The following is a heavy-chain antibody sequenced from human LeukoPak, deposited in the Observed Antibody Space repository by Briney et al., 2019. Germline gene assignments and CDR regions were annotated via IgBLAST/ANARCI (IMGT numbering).Heavy chain of an antibody. CDR1: GGTFSSCA. V-gene: IGHV1-69*13. CDR2: IIPIFGTA. J-gene: IGHJ4*02. D-gene: IGHD3-22*01. CDR3: ARTGEYYDSSGLFDY. Sequence: SVKVSCKASGGTFSSCAISWVRQAPGQGLEWMGGIIPIFGTANYAQKFQGRVTITADESTSTAYMELSSLRSEDTAVYYCARTGEYYDSSGLFDYWGQGTLVTVSS.